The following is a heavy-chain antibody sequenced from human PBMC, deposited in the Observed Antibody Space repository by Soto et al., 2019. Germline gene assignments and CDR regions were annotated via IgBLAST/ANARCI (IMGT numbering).Heavy chain of an antibody. V-gene: IGHV4-30-4*01. CDR1: GGSISSGDYY. CDR3: ARGDSSSYLFDY. D-gene: IGHD6-6*01. J-gene: IGHJ4*02. Sequence: QVQLQESGPGLVKPSQTLSLTCTVSGGSISSGDYYWRWIRQPPGKGLEWIGYIYYSGSTYYNPSLKSRVTISVDTSKNQFALKLSSVTAADTAVYYCARGDSSSYLFDYWGQGTLVTVSS. CDR2: IYYSGST.